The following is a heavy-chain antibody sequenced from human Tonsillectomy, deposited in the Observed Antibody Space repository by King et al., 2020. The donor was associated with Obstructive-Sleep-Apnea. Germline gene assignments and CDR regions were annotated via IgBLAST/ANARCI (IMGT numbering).Heavy chain of an antibody. Sequence: VQLQESGPGLVKPSQTLSLTCSVSGDSMDSGSHYWAWIRQHPGEGLEWIGSISYSGSTKNNPSLRSGLSLSIDTSNNQFSLKLTSVTAADKAVYYCARGGDLRSYWYFDLWGRGTLVTVSS. CDR1: GDSMDSGSHY. D-gene: IGHD3-10*01. J-gene: IGHJ2*01. CDR2: ISYSGST. V-gene: IGHV4-31*03. CDR3: ARGGDLRSYWYFDL.